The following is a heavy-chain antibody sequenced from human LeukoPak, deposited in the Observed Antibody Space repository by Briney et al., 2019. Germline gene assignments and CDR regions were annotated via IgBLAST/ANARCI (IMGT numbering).Heavy chain of an antibody. CDR2: MFHSGNT. D-gene: IGHD2-15*01. Sequence: SETLSLTCTVSGYFISSGYYWGWIRQSPGKGLEWIGTMFHSGNTYYNPSLNSRVTLSVDTSKNQFSLELNSVTAADTAVYYCAKVGYCDAGPCYFDSWGQGTLVTVSS. CDR1: GYFISSGYY. V-gene: IGHV4-38-2*02. CDR3: AKVGYCDAGPCYFDS. J-gene: IGHJ4*02.